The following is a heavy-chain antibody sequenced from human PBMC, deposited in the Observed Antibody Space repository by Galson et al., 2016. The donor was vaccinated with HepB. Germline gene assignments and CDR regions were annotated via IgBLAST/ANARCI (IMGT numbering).Heavy chain of an antibody. Sequence: SLRLSCAASGFTFSSYWMNWVRQAPGKGLVWVSRINNDGSNTTYADSVKGRFTISRDNAKNTLYLQMNSLRAEDTAVYYCARPGYCSGSSCYVPFDIWAQGTMATVSS. V-gene: IGHV3-74*03. CDR2: INNDGSNT. D-gene: IGHD2-15*01. J-gene: IGHJ3*02. CDR3: ARPGYCSGSSCYVPFDI. CDR1: GFTFSSYW.